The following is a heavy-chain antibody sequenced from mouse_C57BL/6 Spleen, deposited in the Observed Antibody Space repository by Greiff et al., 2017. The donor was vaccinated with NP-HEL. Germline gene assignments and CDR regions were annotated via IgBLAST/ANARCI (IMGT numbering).Heavy chain of an antibody. J-gene: IGHJ4*01. D-gene: IGHD2-3*01. CDR3: ARNGLLLYAMDY. CDR1: GYTFTSYT. CDR2: INPSSGYT. V-gene: IGHV1-4*01. Sequence: VQLQQSGAELARPGASVKMSCKASGYTFTSYTMHWVKQRPGQGLEWIGYINPSSGYTKYNQKFKDKATLTADKSSSTAYMQLSSLTSEDSAVYYCARNGLLLYAMDYWGQGTSVTVSS.